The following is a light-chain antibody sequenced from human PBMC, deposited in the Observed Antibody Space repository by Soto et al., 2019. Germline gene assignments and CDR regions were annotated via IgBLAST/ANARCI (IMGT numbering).Light chain of an antibody. CDR1: SSNIGNNA. CDR2: YDD. CDR3: AAWDDSLNAYV. J-gene: IGLJ1*01. Sequence: QSVLTQPPSVSEAPRQRVTISCSGSSSNIGNNAVNWYQQLPGQAPKIVIYYDDLLTSGVSDRFSGSKSGTSASLAISALQSDDEADYYCAAWDDSLNAYVFGPGTKFTVL. V-gene: IGLV1-36*01.